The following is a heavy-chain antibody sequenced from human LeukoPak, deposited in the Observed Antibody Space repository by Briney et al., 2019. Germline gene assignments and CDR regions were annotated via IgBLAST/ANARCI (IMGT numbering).Heavy chain of an antibody. CDR1: GFTFSSYS. D-gene: IGHD4-17*01. Sequence: GGSLRLSCAASGFTFSSYSMNWVRQAPGKGLEWVSSISSSSSYIYYADSVKGRFTISRDNAKNSLYLQMNSLRAEDTAVTYCAREYGDSVYYYYYMDVWGKGTTVTVSS. CDR2: ISSSSSYI. J-gene: IGHJ6*03. V-gene: IGHV3-21*06. CDR3: AREYGDSVYYYYYMDV.